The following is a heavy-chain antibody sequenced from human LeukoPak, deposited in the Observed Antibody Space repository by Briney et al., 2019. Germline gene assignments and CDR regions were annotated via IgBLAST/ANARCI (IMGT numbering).Heavy chain of an antibody. V-gene: IGHV3-23*01. CDR3: AKPVIPYDSSGYFHFDY. J-gene: IGHJ4*02. Sequence: GGSLRLSCAASGSTFSSFAMSWVRQAPGKGLEWVSSFSGGRATTYYADSVKGRFTISRDNSKSTLYLQMNSLRAEDTAVYYCAKPVIPYDSSGYFHFDYWGQGTLVTVSS. D-gene: IGHD3-22*01. CDR1: GSTFSSFA. CDR2: FSGGRATT.